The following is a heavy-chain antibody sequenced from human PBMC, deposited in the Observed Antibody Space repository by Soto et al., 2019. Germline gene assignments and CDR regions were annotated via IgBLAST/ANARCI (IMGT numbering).Heavy chain of an antibody. CDR2: INAGNGNR. D-gene: IGHD4-17*01. J-gene: IGHJ4*02. CDR1: GYTFTSYA. Sequence: ASVKVSCKASGYTFTSYAMHWVRQAPGQRLEWMGWINAGNGNRKYSQKFQGRVTITRDTSASTAYLELSSLRSEDTAVYYCAKNRPPPSTGPIDYWGQGTLVTVSS. CDR3: AKNRPPPSTGPIDY. V-gene: IGHV1-3*01.